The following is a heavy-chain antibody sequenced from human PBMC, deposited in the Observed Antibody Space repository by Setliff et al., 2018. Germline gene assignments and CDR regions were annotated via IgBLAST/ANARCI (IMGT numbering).Heavy chain of an antibody. Sequence: GGSLRLSCAASGFVFSTYDMNWVRQAPGQGLEWVSGIRGRGGSTYYIDSVRGRFTVSRDNSKNTLYLQMNSLRDADTAIYYCVKGTLPYCTGPTCYPLDHWGQGTLVTVSS. J-gene: IGHJ4*02. D-gene: IGHD2-8*02. CDR1: GFVFSTYD. CDR3: VKGTLPYCTGPTCYPLDH. V-gene: IGHV3-23*01. CDR2: IRGRGGST.